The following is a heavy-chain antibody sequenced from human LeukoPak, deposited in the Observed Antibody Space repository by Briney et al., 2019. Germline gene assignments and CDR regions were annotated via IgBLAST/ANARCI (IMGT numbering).Heavy chain of an antibody. Sequence: GGSLRLSCAASGFTFSTYWMSWVRQAPGKGLEWVANIKQDGSDKYYVDSVKGRFTISRDNAQSSLYLQMGSLRPEDTAVYYCARMGGTYWGREVNWFDPWGQGTLVTVSS. CDR2: IKQDGSDK. J-gene: IGHJ5*02. CDR3: ARMGGTYWGREVNWFDP. D-gene: IGHD7-27*01. CDR1: GFTFSTYW. V-gene: IGHV3-7*01.